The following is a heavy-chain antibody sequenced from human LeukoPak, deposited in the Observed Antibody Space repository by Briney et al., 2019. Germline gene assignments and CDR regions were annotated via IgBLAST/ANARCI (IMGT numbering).Heavy chain of an antibody. J-gene: IGHJ3*02. D-gene: IGHD4-17*01. Sequence: SETLSLTCTVSGGSMSRYYWSWIRQPPGKGLEWIGYIYYSGSTYYNPSLKSRLTISVDTSKNQFSLKLSSVTAADTAVYYCASADYEDAFDIWGQGTMVTVSS. CDR2: IYYSGST. V-gene: IGHV4-59*12. CDR1: GGSMSRYY. CDR3: ASADYEDAFDI.